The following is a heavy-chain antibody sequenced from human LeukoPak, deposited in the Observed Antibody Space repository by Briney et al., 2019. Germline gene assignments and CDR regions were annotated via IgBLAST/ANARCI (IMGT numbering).Heavy chain of an antibody. Sequence: GGSLRLSCAASGFTFRKYAMSWVRQAPGKGLEWVSSISSSSSYIYYADSVKGRFTISRDNAKNSLYLQMNSLRAEDTAVYYCARDRPLHYFDYWGQGTLVTVSS. CDR2: ISSSSSYI. J-gene: IGHJ4*02. CDR1: GFTFRKYA. V-gene: IGHV3-21*01. CDR3: ARDRPLHYFDY.